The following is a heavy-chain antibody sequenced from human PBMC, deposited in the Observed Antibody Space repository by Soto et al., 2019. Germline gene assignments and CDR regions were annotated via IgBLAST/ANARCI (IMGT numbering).Heavy chain of an antibody. V-gene: IGHV1-18*01. CDR1: GYTFTSSG. J-gene: IGHJ6*02. CDR3: ARDQGITTFGVYSMYYYGMDV. Sequence: QVQLVQSGAEVKKPGASVKVSCKASGYTFTSSGISWVRQAPGQGLEWMGWISTDNSNTNYAQHLQGRVSMTTDTSTSTAYMDLRSLRSGDTAVYYCARDQGITTFGVYSMYYYGMDVWGQGTTVTVSS. CDR2: ISTDNSNT. D-gene: IGHD3-3*01.